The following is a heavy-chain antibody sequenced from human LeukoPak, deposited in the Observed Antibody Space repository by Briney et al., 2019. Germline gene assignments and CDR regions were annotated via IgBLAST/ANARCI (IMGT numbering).Heavy chain of an antibody. J-gene: IGHJ4*02. V-gene: IGHV3-30*18. Sequence: QPGGSLRLSCAASGFTFSRYGMHWVRQAPGKGLEWVAVISYDRSNKYYADSVKGRFTISRDNSKNTLYLQMNSLRAEDTAVYYCAKDADIAAAGYYFDYWGQGTLVTVSS. CDR1: GFTFSRYG. D-gene: IGHD6-13*01. CDR3: AKDADIAAAGYYFDY. CDR2: ISYDRSNK.